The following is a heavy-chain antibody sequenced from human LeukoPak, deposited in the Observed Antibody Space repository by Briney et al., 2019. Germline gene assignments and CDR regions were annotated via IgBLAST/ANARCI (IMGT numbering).Heavy chain of an antibody. J-gene: IGHJ4*02. V-gene: IGHV3-30*02. CDR2: IRFDGSNQ. CDR3: AKGYGESHFDS. CDR1: GFTFRSFG. D-gene: IGHD5-18*01. Sequence: PGGSLRLSFGASGFTFRSFGMHFVRQAPGKGLEWVAFIRFDGSNQYYIDSVKGRFTISRDNSNNTLFLQMNNLRGDDTAVYFCAKGYGESHFDSWGQGTLVTVSS.